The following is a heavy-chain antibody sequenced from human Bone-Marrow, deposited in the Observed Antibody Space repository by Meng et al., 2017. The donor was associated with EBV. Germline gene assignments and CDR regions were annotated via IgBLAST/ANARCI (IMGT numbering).Heavy chain of an antibody. Sequence: QVQLQQWGAGWLKPSETLSLTCAVYGGSFSGYYWSWIRQPPGKGLEWIGEINHSGSTNYNPSLKSRVTISVDTSKNQFSLKLSSVTAADTAVYYCARGRGYSSPNFDYWGQGTLVTVSS. CDR2: INHSGST. J-gene: IGHJ4*02. CDR3: ARGRGYSSPNFDY. D-gene: IGHD6-13*01. CDR1: GGSFSGYY. V-gene: IGHV4-34*01.